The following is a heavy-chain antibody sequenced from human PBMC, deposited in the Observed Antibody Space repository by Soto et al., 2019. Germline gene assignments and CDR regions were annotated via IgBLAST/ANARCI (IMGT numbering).Heavy chain of an antibody. D-gene: IGHD3-22*01. CDR1: GGSISSYY. CDR3: ARDRYYYDSSGGDAFDI. J-gene: IGHJ3*02. Sequence: SETLSLTCTVSGGSISSYYWSWIRRPPGKGLEWIGYIYYSGSTYYNPSLKSRVTISVDTSKNQFSLKLSSVTAADTAVYYCARDRYYYDSSGGDAFDIWGQGTMVTVS. CDR2: IYYSGST. V-gene: IGHV4-30-4*01.